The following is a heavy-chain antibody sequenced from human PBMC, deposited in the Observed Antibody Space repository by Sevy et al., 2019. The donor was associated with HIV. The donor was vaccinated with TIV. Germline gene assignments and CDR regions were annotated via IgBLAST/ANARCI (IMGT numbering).Heavy chain of an antibody. V-gene: IGHV4-59*01. D-gene: IGHD5-12*01. Sequence: SETLSLTCTVSGGSISAYHWSWIRQPPGKGLEWIGYIHYTGSTKYNPSLESRVTISVDTSKNQFSLKVSSVTAADTAVYYCARAPPVRSGDDSLNWFAPWGQGTLVTVSS. CDR1: GGSISAYH. CDR2: IHYTGST. J-gene: IGHJ5*02. CDR3: ARAPPVRSGDDSLNWFAP.